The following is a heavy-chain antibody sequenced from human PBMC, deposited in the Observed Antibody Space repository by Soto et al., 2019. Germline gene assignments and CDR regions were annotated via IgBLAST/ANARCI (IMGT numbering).Heavy chain of an antibody. CDR2: IYYSGST. J-gene: IGHJ4*02. D-gene: IGHD4-17*01. CDR1: GGSISSGNYY. V-gene: IGHV4-31*03. Sequence: QVQLQESGPGLVKPSQTLSLTCTVSGGSISSGNYYWSWIRQHPGKGLEWIGYIYYSGSTYYNPSLKSRVTISVDTSKNQCSLKLSSVTAADTAVYYCARKATVTTCFDYWGQGTLVTVSS. CDR3: ARKATVTTCFDY.